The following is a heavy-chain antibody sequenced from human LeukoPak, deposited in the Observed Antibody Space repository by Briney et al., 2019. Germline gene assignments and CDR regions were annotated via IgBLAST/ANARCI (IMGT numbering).Heavy chain of an antibody. CDR1: GGTFSSYA. CDR3: ARASEPTYYYDSSGYYYGDPHDY. J-gene: IGHJ4*02. V-gene: IGHV1-69*04. Sequence: SVKLSCKASGGTFSSYAISWVRQAPGQGLEWMGRIIPIFGIANYAQKFQGRVTITADKSTSTAYMELSSLRSEDTAVYYCARASEPTYYYDSSGYYYGDPHDYWGQGTLVTVSS. D-gene: IGHD3-22*01. CDR2: IIPIFGIA.